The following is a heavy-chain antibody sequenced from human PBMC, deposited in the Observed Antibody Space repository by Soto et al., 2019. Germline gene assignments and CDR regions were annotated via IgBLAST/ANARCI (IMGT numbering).Heavy chain of an antibody. D-gene: IGHD1-26*01. CDR2: TKNKANRYTT. Sequence: PGGSLRLSCAASGFTLSDHYMDWVRQAPGKGLEWVGRTKNKANRYTTEYAASVNGRFTISRDDSKNPLYLQMNSLKTEDTAVYYCARWVSGSPDNWGQGTLVTVS. CDR3: ARWVSGSPDN. J-gene: IGHJ4*02. CDR1: GFTLSDHY. V-gene: IGHV3-72*01.